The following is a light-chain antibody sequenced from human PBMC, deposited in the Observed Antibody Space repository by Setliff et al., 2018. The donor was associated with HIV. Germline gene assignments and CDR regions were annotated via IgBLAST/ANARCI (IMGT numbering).Light chain of an antibody. V-gene: IGLV1-40*01. CDR3: LSYDGSLTAWV. J-gene: IGLJ3*02. CDR2: RNT. CDR1: STSIGAGYS. Sequence: QSVLTQPPSVSGAPGQRVTISRTGGSTSIGAGYSVHWYQQIAGAAPKLLIFRNTRRPSGVPDRFSGSQSGASASLAITGLQPEDDADYYCLSYDGSLTAWVFGGGTKVTVL.